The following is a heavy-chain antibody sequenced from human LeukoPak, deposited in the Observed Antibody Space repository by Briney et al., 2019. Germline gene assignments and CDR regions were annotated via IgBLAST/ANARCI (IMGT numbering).Heavy chain of an antibody. V-gene: IGHV3-48*01. D-gene: IGHD3-22*01. CDR3: AGAYYYDSSGYYYPRAFDI. J-gene: IGHJ6*04. Sequence: GGSLRLSCAASGFTFSSYSMNWVRQAPGKGLEWVSYISSSSSTIYYADSVKGRFTISRDNAKNSLYLQMNSLRAEDTAVYYCAGAYYYDSSGYYYPRAFDIWGKGTTVTISS. CDR2: ISSSSSTI. CDR1: GFTFSSYS.